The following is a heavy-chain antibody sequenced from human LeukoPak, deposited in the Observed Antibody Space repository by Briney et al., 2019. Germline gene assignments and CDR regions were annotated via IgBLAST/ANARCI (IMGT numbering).Heavy chain of an antibody. CDR3: ARDLGLYSGSYRAFDI. CDR2: INPNSGGT. Sequence: ASVKVSCKASGYTFTGYYMHWVRQAPGQGLEWMGWINPNSGGTNYAQKFQGRVTMTRDTSISTAYMELRSLRSDDTAVYYCARDLGLYSGSYRAFDIWGQGTMVTVSS. CDR1: GYTFTGYY. V-gene: IGHV1-2*02. J-gene: IGHJ3*02. D-gene: IGHD1-26*01.